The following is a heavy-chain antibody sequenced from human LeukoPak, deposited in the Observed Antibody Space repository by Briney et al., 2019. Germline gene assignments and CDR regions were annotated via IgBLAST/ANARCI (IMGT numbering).Heavy chain of an antibody. D-gene: IGHD2-2*01. V-gene: IGHV1-69*13. CDR2: IIPIFGTA. Sequence: SVKVSCKASGGTFSSYAISWVRQAPGQGLEWMGGIIPIFGTANYAQKFQGRVTITADESTSTAYMELSSLRSGDTAVYYCARGKAAGYCSSTSCYSPFDYWGQGTLVTVSS. CDR1: GGTFSSYA. CDR3: ARGKAAGYCSSTSCYSPFDY. J-gene: IGHJ4*02.